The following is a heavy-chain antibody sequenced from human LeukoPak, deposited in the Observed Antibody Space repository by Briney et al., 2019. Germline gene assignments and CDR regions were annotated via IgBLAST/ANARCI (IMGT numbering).Heavy chain of an antibody. CDR2: IRSKAYGGTT. Sequence: GGSLRLSCTASGFTFGDYALSWFRQAPGKGRGGGGFIRSKAYGGTTEYAASVKGRFTISRDDSKSIAYLQMNSLKTEDTAVYYCTREDQQLDKPFDYWGQGTLVTVSS. D-gene: IGHD6-13*01. V-gene: IGHV3-49*03. J-gene: IGHJ4*02. CDR3: TREDQQLDKPFDY. CDR1: GFTFGDYA.